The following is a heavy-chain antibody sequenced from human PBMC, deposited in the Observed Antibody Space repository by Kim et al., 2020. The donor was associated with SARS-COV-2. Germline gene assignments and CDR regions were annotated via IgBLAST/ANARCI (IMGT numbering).Heavy chain of an antibody. J-gene: IGHJ5*02. V-gene: IGHV3-33*01. CDR3: ARGQYCSSTSCYVGWFDP. Sequence: GGSLRLSCAASGFTFSSYGMHWVRQAPGKGLEWVAVICYDGSNKYYADSVKGRFTISRDNSKNTLYLQMNSLRAEDMAVYYCARGQYCSSTSCYVGWFDPWGQGTLVTVSS. CDR2: ICYDGSNK. CDR1: GFTFSSYG. D-gene: IGHD2-2*01.